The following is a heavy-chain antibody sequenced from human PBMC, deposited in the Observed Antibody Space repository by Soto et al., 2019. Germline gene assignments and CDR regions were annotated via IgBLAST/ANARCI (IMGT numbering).Heavy chain of an antibody. CDR3: ARDKYSYGYSTFDY. D-gene: IGHD5-18*01. V-gene: IGHV1-3*01. J-gene: IGHJ4*02. CDR2: INAGNGNT. CDR1: GYTLTSYA. Sequence: QVQLVQSGAEVKKPGASVKVSCKASGYTLTSYAMHWVRQAPGQRLEWMGWINAGNGNTKYSQKFQGRVTITRDTSASTAYMELSSLRSEDTAVYYCARDKYSYGYSTFDYWGQGTLVTVSS.